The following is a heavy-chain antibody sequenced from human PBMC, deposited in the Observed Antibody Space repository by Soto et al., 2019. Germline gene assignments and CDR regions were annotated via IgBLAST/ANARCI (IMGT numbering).Heavy chain of an antibody. J-gene: IGHJ4*01. D-gene: IGHD6-19*01. CDR2: ISGSGGST. CDR1: GFAFSSYA. V-gene: IGHV3-23*01. CDR3: ARRGSEIYYDY. Sequence: EVQLLESGGGLVQPGGSLRLSCAASGFAFSSYAMRWVRQAPGKGLEWVSAISGSGGSTYYADSVKGRFTISRDNSKNTLYLQMNSRRAEDTAVYDCARRGSEIYYDYCGHGTLVTVSS.